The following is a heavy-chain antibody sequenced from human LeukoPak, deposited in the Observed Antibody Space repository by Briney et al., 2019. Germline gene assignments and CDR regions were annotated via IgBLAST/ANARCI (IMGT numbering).Heavy chain of an antibody. Sequence: GGSLRLSCAASGLTFSSYGTHWVRQAPGKGLEWVAVIWYDGSNKYYADSVKGRFTISRDNSKNTLYLQMNSLRAEDTAVYYCARDRATAFDYWGQGTLVTVSS. CDR3: ARDRATAFDY. V-gene: IGHV3-33*01. J-gene: IGHJ4*02. CDR2: IWYDGSNK. CDR1: GLTFSSYG. D-gene: IGHD5-12*01.